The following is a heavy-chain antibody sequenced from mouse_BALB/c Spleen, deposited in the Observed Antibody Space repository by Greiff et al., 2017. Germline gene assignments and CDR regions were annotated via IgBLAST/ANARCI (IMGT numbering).Heavy chain of an antibody. V-gene: IGHV7-3*02. CDR2: IRNKANGYTT. J-gene: IGHJ4*01. CDR1: GFTFTDYY. CDR3: ARDVITTGMDY. Sequence: EVQVVESGGGLVQPGGSLRLSCATSGFTFTDYYMSWVRQPPGKALEWLGFIRNKANGYTTEYSASVKGRFTISRDNSQSILYLQMNTLRAEDSATYYCARDVITTGMDYWGQGTSVTVSS. D-gene: IGHD2-4*01.